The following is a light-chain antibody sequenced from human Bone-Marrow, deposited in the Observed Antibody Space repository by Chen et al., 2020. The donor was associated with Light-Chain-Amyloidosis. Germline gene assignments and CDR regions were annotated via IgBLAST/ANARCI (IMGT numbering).Light chain of an antibody. V-gene: IGLV3-25*03. CDR2: RDT. J-gene: IGLJ2*01. Sequence: SYDLTQPPSVSVSPGPTARITCTGDALPTKYVYRYQRKLDQAPVLVIPRDTGRPSGISERFSGYSSGTTATLTISGVHAEDEADYHYQSADSSGTYEEIFGGGTKLTVL. CDR3: QSADSSGTYEEI. CDR1: ALPTKY.